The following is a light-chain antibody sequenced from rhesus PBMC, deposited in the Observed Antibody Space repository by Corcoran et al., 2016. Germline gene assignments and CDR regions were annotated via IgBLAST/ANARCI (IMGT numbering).Light chain of an antibody. CDR3: QQRNAYPLT. CDR1: QGISNP. CDR2: DAS. J-gene: IGKJ4*01. V-gene: IGKV1-38*01. Sequence: DIQLTQSPSSLSASVGDRVPFTCRASQGISNPLYWFQQKSGKAPKLLIYDASPLQSGVPSRFSGSGSGTEFTLTISSLQPEDFATYYCQQRNAYPLTFGGGTKVEIK.